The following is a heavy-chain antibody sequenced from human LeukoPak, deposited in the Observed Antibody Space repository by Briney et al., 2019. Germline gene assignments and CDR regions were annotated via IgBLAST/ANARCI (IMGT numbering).Heavy chain of an antibody. J-gene: IGHJ4*02. V-gene: IGHV4-4*07. CDR3: ARKDGDY. CDR1: GASISSFH. CDR2: IYSSGST. Sequence: SETLSLTCTVSGASISSFHWTWIRQPAGKGLEWIGLIYSSGSTIYNPSLKSRVAMSVDMTKNQLSLKLSSVTAADTAMYYCARKDGDYWGQGTLVTVSS.